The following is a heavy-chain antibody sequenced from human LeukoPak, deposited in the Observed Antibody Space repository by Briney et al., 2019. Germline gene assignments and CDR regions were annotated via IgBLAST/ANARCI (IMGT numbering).Heavy chain of an antibody. J-gene: IGHJ4*02. CDR1: GYSISSGYY. D-gene: IGHD3-22*01. CDR2: IYHSGST. V-gene: IGHV4-38-2*02. CDR3: ARDLNYYDSSGFWDY. Sequence: SETLSLTCAVSGYSISSGYYWGWTRPPPGKGLEWIGSIYHSGSTYYNTSLKSRVTISVDTSKNQFSLKLSSVTAADTAVYYCARDLNYYDSSGFWDYWGQGTLVTVSS.